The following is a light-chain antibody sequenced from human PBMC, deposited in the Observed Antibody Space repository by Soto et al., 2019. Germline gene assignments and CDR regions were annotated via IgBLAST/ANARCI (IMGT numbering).Light chain of an antibody. CDR2: GTS. Sequence: EIVLTQSPGTLSLSPGETATLSCRASQPVGTNFLAWYQQKPGQAPRLLMFGTSNRATDIPDRFGGSGSGTDFTLTISRLEPEDVAVYYCQHYSRTLPWTFGQGTKVEIK. V-gene: IGKV3-20*01. CDR3: QHYSRTLPWT. J-gene: IGKJ1*01. CDR1: QPVGTNF.